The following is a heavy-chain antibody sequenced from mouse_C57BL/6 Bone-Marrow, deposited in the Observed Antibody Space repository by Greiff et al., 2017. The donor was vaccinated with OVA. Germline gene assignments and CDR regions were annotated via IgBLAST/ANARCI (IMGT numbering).Heavy chain of an antibody. CDR2: IYPGDGDT. CDR3: AILLRDY. J-gene: IGHJ2*01. D-gene: IGHD1-1*01. V-gene: IGHV1-82*01. Sequence: VQLQQSGPELVKPGASVKISCKASGYAFSSSWMNWVKQRPGKGLEWIGRIYPGDGDTNYNGKFKGKATLTADKSSSTAYMQLSSLTSEDSAVYFCAILLRDYWGQGTTLTVSS. CDR1: GYAFSSSW.